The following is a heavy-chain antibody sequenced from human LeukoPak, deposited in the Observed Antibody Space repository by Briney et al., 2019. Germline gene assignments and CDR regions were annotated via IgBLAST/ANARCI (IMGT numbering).Heavy chain of an antibody. CDR3: SIETPTDYGDYQPFDY. CDR2: ISGSGGST. J-gene: IGHJ4*02. Sequence: GGSLRLSCAAAGFTFSSYAMSWLRQAPGRGLEWVSAISGSGGSTYYADSVKGRFTISRDNSKNTLYLQMKSLRAEDMAGYYCSIETPTDYGDYQPFDYWGQGTLVTVSS. V-gene: IGHV3-23*01. CDR1: GFTFSSYA. D-gene: IGHD4-17*01.